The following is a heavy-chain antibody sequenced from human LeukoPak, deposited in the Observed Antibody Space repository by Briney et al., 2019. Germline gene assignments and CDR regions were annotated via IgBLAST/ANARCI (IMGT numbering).Heavy chain of an antibody. Sequence: GRSLRLSCAASGFTFDHYAMHWVRQAPGKGLEWVSSISWISATIGYADSVRGRFTISRDNAKNSLYLQMNSLRAEDMAFYYCAKDVWPYTYYYDTHPLGGGFDSWGQGTLVTVSS. CDR2: ISWISATI. J-gene: IGHJ4*02. D-gene: IGHD3-22*01. CDR3: AKDVWPYTYYYDTHPLGGGFDS. V-gene: IGHV3-9*03. CDR1: GFTFDHYA.